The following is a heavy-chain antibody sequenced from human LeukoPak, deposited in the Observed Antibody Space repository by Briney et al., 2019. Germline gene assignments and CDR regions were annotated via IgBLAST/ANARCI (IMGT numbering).Heavy chain of an antibody. D-gene: IGHD6-13*01. V-gene: IGHV3-9*03. CDR1: GFTFDDYA. CDR2: ISWNSVSI. J-gene: IGHJ4*02. Sequence: GGSLRLSCAASGFTFDDYAMHWVRQAPGKGLEWVSGISWNSVSIGYADSVKGRFTISRDNAKNSLYLQMNSLRTEDMALYYCAKDRHGYSSSSDYWGQGTLVTVSS. CDR3: AKDRHGYSSSSDY.